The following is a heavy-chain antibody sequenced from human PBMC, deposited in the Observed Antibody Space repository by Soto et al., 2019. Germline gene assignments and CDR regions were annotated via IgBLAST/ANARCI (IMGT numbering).Heavy chain of an antibody. J-gene: IGHJ3*02. CDR3: ARVNAYDSSGYYLRNAFDI. D-gene: IGHD3-22*01. V-gene: IGHV1-69*13. CDR2: IIPIFGTA. Sequence: ASVKVSCKASGGTFSSYAISWVRQAPGQGLEWMGGIIPIFGTANYAQKFQGRVTITADESTSTAYMELSSLRSEDTAAYYCARVNAYDSSGYYLRNAFDIWGQGTMVTVSS. CDR1: GGTFSSYA.